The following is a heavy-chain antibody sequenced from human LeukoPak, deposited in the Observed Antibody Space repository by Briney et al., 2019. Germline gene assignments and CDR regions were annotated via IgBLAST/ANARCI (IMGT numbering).Heavy chain of an antibody. V-gene: IGHV4-4*02. CDR2: IYHSGST. Sequence: SETLSLTCAVSGGSISSSNWWSWVRQPPGKGLEWIGEIYHSGSTNYNPSLKSRVTMSVDTSKNQFSLKLTSVTAADTAVYYCASARWLQPKDYFDYWGQGTLVTVSS. J-gene: IGHJ4*02. CDR3: ASARWLQPKDYFDY. CDR1: GGSISSSNW. D-gene: IGHD5-24*01.